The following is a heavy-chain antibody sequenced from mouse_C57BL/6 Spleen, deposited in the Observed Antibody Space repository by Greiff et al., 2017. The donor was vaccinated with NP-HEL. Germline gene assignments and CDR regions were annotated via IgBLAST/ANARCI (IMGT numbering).Heavy chain of an antibody. CDR1: GYTFTTYP. Sequence: QVQLKESGAELVKPGASVKMSCKASGYTFTTYPIEWMKQNHGKSLEWIGNFHPYNDDTKYNEKFKGKATLTVEKSSSTVYLELSRLTSDDSAVYYCARRGGYDDPGFAYWGQGTLVTVSA. D-gene: IGHD2-2*01. V-gene: IGHV1-47*01. J-gene: IGHJ3*01. CDR3: ARRGGYDDPGFAY. CDR2: FHPYNDDT.